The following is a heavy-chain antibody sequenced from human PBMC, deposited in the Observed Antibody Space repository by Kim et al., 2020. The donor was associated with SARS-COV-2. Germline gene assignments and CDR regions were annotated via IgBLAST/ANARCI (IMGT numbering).Heavy chain of an antibody. CDR3: AXEXKGXXGEXXXYY. D-gene: IGHD2-21*01. Sequence: ASVKVSCKASGYTFTSYHMHWVRQAPGQGLEWMGIINPSGGSTSYAQKFQGRVPXXRDTXXSPVXXELXSLRSXXTAVYXCAXEXKGXXGEXXXYY. V-gene: IGHV1-46*03. CDR2: INPSGGST. CDR1: GYTFTSYH. J-gene: IGHJ6*01.